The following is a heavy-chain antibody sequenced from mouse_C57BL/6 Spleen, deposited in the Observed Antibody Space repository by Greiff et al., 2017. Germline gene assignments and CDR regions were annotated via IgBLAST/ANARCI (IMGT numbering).Heavy chain of an antibody. Sequence: QVQLQQSGPELVKPGASVKISCKASGYTFTDYYINWVKQRPGKGLEWIGWIFPGSGSTYYNEKFKGKATLTVDKSSSTAYMLLSSLTSEDSAVYFCARRMYYGSSLYWYFDVWGTGTTVTVSS. D-gene: IGHD1-1*01. CDR3: ARRMYYGSSLYWYFDV. J-gene: IGHJ1*03. CDR2: IFPGSGST. CDR1: GYTFTDYY. V-gene: IGHV1-75*01.